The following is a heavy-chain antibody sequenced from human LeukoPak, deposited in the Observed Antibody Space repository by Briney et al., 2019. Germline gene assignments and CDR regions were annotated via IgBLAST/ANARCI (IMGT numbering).Heavy chain of an antibody. CDR2: INPNSGGT. Sequence: ASVKVSCKASGYTFTGYYMHWVRQAPGQGLEWMGWINPNSGGTNYAQKFQGRVTMTRDTSISTAYMELSRLKSDDTAVYYCARGPNRYCSSTSCSIFDYWGQGTLVTVSS. CDR1: GYTFTGYY. J-gene: IGHJ4*02. D-gene: IGHD2-2*01. CDR3: ARGPNRYCSSTSCSIFDY. V-gene: IGHV1-2*02.